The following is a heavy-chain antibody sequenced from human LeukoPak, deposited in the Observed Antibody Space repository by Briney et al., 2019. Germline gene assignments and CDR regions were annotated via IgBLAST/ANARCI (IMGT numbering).Heavy chain of an antibody. V-gene: IGHV1-46*01. CDR2: ISPSGGST. Sequence: EASVKVSCKAFGYTFTSNYMHWVRQAPGQGPEWMGVISPSGGSTTYAQKVQGRVTMTTDTSTSTAYMELRGLRSDDTAVYYCARVELNYYYGSGSYYNHWYFDLWGRGTLVTVSS. J-gene: IGHJ2*01. CDR1: GYTFTSNY. CDR3: ARVELNYYYGSGSYYNHWYFDL. D-gene: IGHD3-10*01.